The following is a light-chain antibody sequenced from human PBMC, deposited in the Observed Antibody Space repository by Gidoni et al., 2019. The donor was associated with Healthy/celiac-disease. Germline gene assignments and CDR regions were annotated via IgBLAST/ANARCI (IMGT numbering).Light chain of an antibody. V-gene: IGKV1-33*01. CDR1: QDISNH. CDR2: DAS. CDR3: QQYDNLPPGVT. Sequence: DIQMTQSPSSLSASVGDRVTITCQASQDISNHLNWYQQKPGKAPKLLIYDASNLEPGVPSRFSGSGSGTDFTFTISSLQPEDIATYYCQQYDNLPPGVTFGPGTKVDIK. J-gene: IGKJ3*01.